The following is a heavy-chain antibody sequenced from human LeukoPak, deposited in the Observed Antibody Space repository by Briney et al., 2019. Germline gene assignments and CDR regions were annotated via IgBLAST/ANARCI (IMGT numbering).Heavy chain of an antibody. CDR2: ISWNSRSI. CDR1: GFTFDDYA. Sequence: AGGSLRLSCAASGFTFDDYAMHWVRQAPGKGLEWVSGISWNSRSIGYADSEKGRFTISRDNAKNSLYLHINSLRPEDTALYYCVKGDYYDNSGYYYDDYWGQGTLVTVSS. D-gene: IGHD3-22*01. J-gene: IGHJ4*02. CDR3: VKGDYYDNSGYYYDDY. V-gene: IGHV3-9*01.